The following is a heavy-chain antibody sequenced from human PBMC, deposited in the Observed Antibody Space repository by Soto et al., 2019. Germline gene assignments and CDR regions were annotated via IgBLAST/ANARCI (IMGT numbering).Heavy chain of an antibody. V-gene: IGHV3-30*18. Sequence: PGGSLRLSCAASGFTFSSYGMHWVRQAPGKGLEWVAVISYDGSNKYYADSVKGRFTISRDNSKNTLYLQMNSLRAEDTAVYYCAKGSIAVAPRWFDPWGQGTLVTVSS. CDR1: GFTFSSYG. J-gene: IGHJ5*02. D-gene: IGHD6-19*01. CDR3: AKGSIAVAPRWFDP. CDR2: ISYDGSNK.